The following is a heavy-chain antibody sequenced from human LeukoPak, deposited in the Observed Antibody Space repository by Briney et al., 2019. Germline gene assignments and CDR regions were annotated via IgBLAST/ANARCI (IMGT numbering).Heavy chain of an antibody. CDR2: ISAYNGDT. J-gene: IGHJ4*02. CDR1: GFTFTSHG. V-gene: IGHV1-18*01. D-gene: IGHD3-22*01. Sequence: GASVKVSCKASGFTFTSHGFTWVRQAPGQGLEWMGWISAYNGDTHSAERFQGRVTLTTDTSTSIAYMELRSLRSDDTAVYYCARMGYYDSSGYYILYNFDYWGQGTLVTVSS. CDR3: ARMGYYDSSGYYILYNFDY.